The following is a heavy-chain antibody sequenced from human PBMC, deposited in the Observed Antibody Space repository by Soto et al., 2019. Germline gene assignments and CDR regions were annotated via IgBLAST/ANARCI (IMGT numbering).Heavy chain of an antibody. CDR2: IVVGSGNT. CDR3: AADANWHFDL. Sequence: QMHLVQSGPEVKKPGTSVQVSCKASGFTFTSSAVQWVRQARGQRLEWIGWIVVGSGNTDYAQKFQERVTITRDMSTSTAYMELSSLRSEDTAVYYCAADANWHFDLWGRGTLVTVSS. J-gene: IGHJ2*01. V-gene: IGHV1-58*01. CDR1: GFTFTSSA.